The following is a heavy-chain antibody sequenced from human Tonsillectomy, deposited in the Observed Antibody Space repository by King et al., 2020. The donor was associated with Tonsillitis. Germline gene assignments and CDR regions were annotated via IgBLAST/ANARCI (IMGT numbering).Heavy chain of an antibody. CDR3: ARGDGGYCSGGSCYLHY. CDR1: GFTVSSNY. J-gene: IGHJ4*02. CDR2: IYSGGST. D-gene: IGHD2-15*01. Sequence: VQLVESGGGLIQPGGSLRLSCASSGFTVSSNYMSWVRQAPGKGLECVSVIYSGGSTYYADSVKGRFTISRDNSKNTLYLQMNSLRAEDTAVYYCARGDGGYCSGGSCYLHYWGQGTLVTVSS. V-gene: IGHV3-53*01.